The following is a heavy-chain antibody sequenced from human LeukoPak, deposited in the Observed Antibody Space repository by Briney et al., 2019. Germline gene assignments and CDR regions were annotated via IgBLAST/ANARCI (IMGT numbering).Heavy chain of an antibody. J-gene: IGHJ3*02. Sequence: PGGSLRLSCAASAFTFSSYAMSWVRRAPGKGLKWVSTISGSGDITYYADSVKGRFTISRDNSKNTLYLQMNSLRAEDTAVYYCAKGKGTNSGAFDIWGQGTMVIVSS. CDR2: ISGSGDIT. CDR3: AKGKGTNSGAFDI. D-gene: IGHD1-14*01. V-gene: IGHV3-23*01. CDR1: AFTFSSYA.